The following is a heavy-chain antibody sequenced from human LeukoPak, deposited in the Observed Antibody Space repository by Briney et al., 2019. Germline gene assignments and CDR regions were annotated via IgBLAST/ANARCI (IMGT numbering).Heavy chain of an antibody. CDR3: AKGRYTYTD. V-gene: IGHV3-23*01. CDR2: VSGSGGGT. J-gene: IGHJ4*02. D-gene: IGHD5-18*01. Sequence: GGSLRLSCAASGFTFSSYAMSWVRQAPGKGLEWVSVVSGSGGGTSYADSVKGRFTISRDNSKNTLYLQMNSLRDEDTAVYYCAKGRYTYTDWGQGTLVTVSS. CDR1: GFTFSSYA.